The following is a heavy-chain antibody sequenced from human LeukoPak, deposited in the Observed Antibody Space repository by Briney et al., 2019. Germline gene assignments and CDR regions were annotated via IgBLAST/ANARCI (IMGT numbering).Heavy chain of an antibody. CDR1: GYTFSNYA. J-gene: IGHJ5*02. Sequence: GGSLRLSCVGSGYTFSNYAMHWVRQAPVKGLEWVAFIRYDGSDKYFADIVKGRFTISRDNSKNTVYLQMNSLRVEDTAIYYCARDPLTGSYGVNWLDPWGQGTLVTVSS. D-gene: IGHD1-26*01. CDR3: ARDPLTGSYGVNWLDP. CDR2: IRYDGSDK. V-gene: IGHV3-30*02.